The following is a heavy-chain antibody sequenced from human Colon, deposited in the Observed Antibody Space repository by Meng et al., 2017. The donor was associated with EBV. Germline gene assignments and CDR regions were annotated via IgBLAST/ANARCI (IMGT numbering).Heavy chain of an antibody. CDR2: IYRGGGT. D-gene: IGHD2-2*01. V-gene: IGHV4-4*03. Sequence: PLQGGGGGLVGPPGTLPLTCAVSGGSISTSDWWSWVRQPPGKGLEWIGEIYRGGGTNYNTSFKSRVTISVDTSNNHFSLKLSYVTAADTAVYYCARVRVIPAAVGFDYWGQGTLVTVSS. CDR3: ARVRVIPAAVGFDY. CDR1: GGSISTSDW. J-gene: IGHJ4*02.